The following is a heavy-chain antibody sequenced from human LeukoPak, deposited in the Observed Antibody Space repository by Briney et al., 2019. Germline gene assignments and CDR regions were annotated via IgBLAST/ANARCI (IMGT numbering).Heavy chain of an antibody. V-gene: IGHV1-2*02. D-gene: IGHD3-10*01. J-gene: IGHJ3*02. CDR3: AREVTMVRGRLEDDAFDI. CDR1: GYTFTSYY. Sequence: ASVKVTCKASGYTFTSYYMHWVRQAPGQGLEWMGWINPNSGGTNYAQKFQGRVTMTRDTSISTAYMELSRLRSDDTAVYYCAREVTMVRGRLEDDAFDIWGQGTMVTVSS. CDR2: INPNSGGT.